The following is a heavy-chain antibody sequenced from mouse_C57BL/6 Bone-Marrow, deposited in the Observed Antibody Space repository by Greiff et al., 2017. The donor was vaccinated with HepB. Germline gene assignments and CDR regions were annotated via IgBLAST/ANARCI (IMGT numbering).Heavy chain of an antibody. Sequence: QVQLQQPGAELVKPGASVKMSCKASAYTFPSYWITWVKRRPGQGLEWIGDIYPGSGSTNYNEKFKSKATLTVDTSSSTAYMQLSSLTSEDSAVYYCAREDYGSSPWFAYWGQGTLVTVSA. CDR2: IYPGSGST. J-gene: IGHJ3*01. V-gene: IGHV1-55*01. CDR1: AYTFPSYW. CDR3: AREDYGSSPWFAY. D-gene: IGHD1-1*01.